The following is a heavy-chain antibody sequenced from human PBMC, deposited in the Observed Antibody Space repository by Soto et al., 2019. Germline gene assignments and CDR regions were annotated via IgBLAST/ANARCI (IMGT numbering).Heavy chain of an antibody. CDR2: VAASGSI. CDR3: ARGGSTHYYYGLDV. Sequence: SETLSLTCTVSGGSISGFFWTWVRQPPGMPLEGLGHVAASGSIAYNPSLRSRLSLSLDVSKNRFSLELTSVTAADTATYFCARGGSTHYYYGLDVWGQGTTVTVSS. V-gene: IGHV4-4*07. CDR1: GGSISGFF. J-gene: IGHJ6*02.